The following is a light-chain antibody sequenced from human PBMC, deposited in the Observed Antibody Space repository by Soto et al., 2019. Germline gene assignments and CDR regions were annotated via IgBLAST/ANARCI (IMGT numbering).Light chain of an antibody. V-gene: IGKV1-5*01. CDR3: QQYNSYL. J-gene: IGKJ1*01. CDR1: QSISSW. CDR2: DVS. Sequence: IQMTQSPSTLSASVGDRVTITCRASQSISSWLAWYQQKPGKAPKLLIYDVSSLESGVPSRFSGSGSGTEFTLTITSLQPDDFATYYCQQYNSYLFGQGTKVDIK.